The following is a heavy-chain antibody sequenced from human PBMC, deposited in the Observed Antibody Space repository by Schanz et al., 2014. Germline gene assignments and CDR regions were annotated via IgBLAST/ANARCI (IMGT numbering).Heavy chain of an antibody. D-gene: IGHD2-21*01. J-gene: IGHJ4*02. CDR1: GFTFNNFN. CDR3: AKSKSQLPLFDY. Sequence: EVQLVESGGGLVKPGGSLRLSCAASGFTFNNFNMNWVRQAPGRGLEWVSGITRQGTTYYADFVKGRFSISRDLSSNTLYLQMNSLRADDSAVYYCAKSKSQLPLFDYWGQGTLVAVSS. CDR2: ITRQGTT. V-gene: IGHV3-23*04.